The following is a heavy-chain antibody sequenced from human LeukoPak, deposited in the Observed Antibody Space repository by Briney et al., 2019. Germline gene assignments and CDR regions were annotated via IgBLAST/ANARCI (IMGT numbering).Heavy chain of an antibody. CDR3: ARVVRDSFLPLMDV. J-gene: IGHJ6*02. V-gene: IGHV1-69*04. CDR1: GGTFSSYA. D-gene: IGHD2-2*01. Sequence: SVTVSCKDSGGTFSSYAISWVRQAPGQGLEWMGRIIPILGIANYAQKFQGRVTITADKSTSTAYMELSSLRSEDTAVYYCARVVRDSFLPLMDVWGQGTTVTVSS. CDR2: IIPILGIA.